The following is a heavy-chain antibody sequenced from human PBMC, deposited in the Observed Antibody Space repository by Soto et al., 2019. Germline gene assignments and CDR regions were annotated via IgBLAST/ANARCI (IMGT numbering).Heavy chain of an antibody. J-gene: IGHJ4*02. D-gene: IGHD6-19*01. CDR2: IYYSGST. V-gene: IGHV4-59*08. Sequence: SETLSFTCTVSGGSISSYYWSWIRQPPGKGLEWIGYIYYSGSTNYNPSLKSRVTISVDTSKNQFSLKLSSVTAADTAVYYCARGYSSGRSDYWGQGTLVTVSS. CDR3: ARGYSSGRSDY. CDR1: GGSISSYY.